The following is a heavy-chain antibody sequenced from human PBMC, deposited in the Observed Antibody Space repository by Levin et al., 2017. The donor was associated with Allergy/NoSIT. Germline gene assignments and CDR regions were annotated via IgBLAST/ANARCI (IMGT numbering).Heavy chain of an antibody. CDR3: ARSRFLEWHEYDY. J-gene: IGHJ4*02. Sequence: GGSLRLSCAASGFTFSSYAMHWVRQAPGKGLEWVAVISYDGSNKYYADSVKGRFTISRDNSKNTLYLQMNSLRAEDTAVYYCARSRFLEWHEYDYWGQGTLVTVSS. CDR1: GFTFSSYA. D-gene: IGHD3-3*01. CDR2: ISYDGSNK. V-gene: IGHV3-30-3*01.